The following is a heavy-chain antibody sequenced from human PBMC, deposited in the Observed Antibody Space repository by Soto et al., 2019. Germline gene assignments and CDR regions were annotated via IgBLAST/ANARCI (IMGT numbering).Heavy chain of an antibody. CDR1: GGAFSSYG. CDR2: ILPMSETT. V-gene: IGHV1-69*01. D-gene: IGHD3-3*01. CDR3: ARDRVVTIFGRGGGEGLDI. Sequence: QVQLVQSGAEVKKPGSSVKISCKSSGGAFSSYGLGWVRQAPGQGLEWMGGILPMSETTKYAQKFQGRVTITADQSRTTAYLELSSLKSDDTAVYYCARDRVVTIFGRGGGEGLDIWGQGTMVTVSS. J-gene: IGHJ3*02.